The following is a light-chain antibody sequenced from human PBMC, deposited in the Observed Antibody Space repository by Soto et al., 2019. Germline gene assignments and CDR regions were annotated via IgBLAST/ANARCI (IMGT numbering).Light chain of an antibody. J-gene: IGLJ3*02. CDR3: ASYTSGTAGV. V-gene: IGLV2-14*03. CDR2: DVT. CDR1: SSDVGGYTY. Sequence: QSALTQPASVSGSPGQSITISCTGTSSDVGGYTYVSWYQHHPGQAPKLMIYDVTNRPSGVSNRFSGSKSGNTASLTISGLQAEDEADYYCASYTSGTAGVFGGGTKLTVL.